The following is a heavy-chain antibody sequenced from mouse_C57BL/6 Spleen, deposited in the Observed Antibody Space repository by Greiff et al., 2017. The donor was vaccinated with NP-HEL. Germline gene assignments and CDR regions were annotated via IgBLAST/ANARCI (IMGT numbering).Heavy chain of an antibody. J-gene: IGHJ4*01. CDR1: GYTFTSYW. CDR2: IHPNSGST. V-gene: IGHV1-64*01. Sequence: QVQLQQSGAELVKPGASVKLSCKASGYTFTSYWMHWVKQRPGQGLEWIGMIHPNSGSTNYNEKFKSKATLTVDKSSSTAYMQLSSLTSEDSAVYYCARGGVRYYAMDYWGQGTSVTVSS. CDR3: ARGGVRYYAMDY.